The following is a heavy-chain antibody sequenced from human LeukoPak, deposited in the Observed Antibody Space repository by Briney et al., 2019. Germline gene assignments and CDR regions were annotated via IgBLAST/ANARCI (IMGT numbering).Heavy chain of an antibody. J-gene: IGHJ6*02. Sequence: PSETLSLTCAVYGGSFSGYYWSWIRQPPGKGLEWIGEINHSGSTNYNPSLKSRVTISVDTSKNQFSLKLSSVTAADTAVYYCAGGIAVADDPHYYYYYGMDVWGQGTTVTVSS. CDR3: AGGIAVADDPHYYYYYGMDV. D-gene: IGHD6-19*01. CDR2: INHSGST. V-gene: IGHV4-34*01. CDR1: GGSFSGYY.